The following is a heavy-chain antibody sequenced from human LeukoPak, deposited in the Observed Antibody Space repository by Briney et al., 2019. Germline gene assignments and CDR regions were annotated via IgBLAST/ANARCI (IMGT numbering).Heavy chain of an antibody. V-gene: IGHV1-2*02. J-gene: IGHJ1*01. CDR2: INPNSGGT. Sequence: GASVKVSCKASGYTFTGYYMHWVRQAPGQGLEWMGWINPNSGGTNYAQKFQGRVTMTRDTSISTAYMELSRLRSDDTAVYYCAREFHSGSYSGFQHWGQGTLVTVSS. CDR3: AREFHSGSYSGFQH. D-gene: IGHD1-26*01. CDR1: GYTFTGYY.